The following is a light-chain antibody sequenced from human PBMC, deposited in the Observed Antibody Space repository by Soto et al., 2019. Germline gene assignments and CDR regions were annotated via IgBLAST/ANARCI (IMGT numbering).Light chain of an antibody. J-gene: IGLJ1*01. CDR1: SSDICNYKY. Sequence: QSVLTQPSSVSGSHVKSITISCTETSSDICNYKYVSWYQHHPGKAPNLMIYEFSNRPSGVSNRLSGSKSGNTASLTISGLQAEDETDYNCFSYTSSGTYGFGTGTKVTVL. V-gene: IGLV2-14*01. CDR3: FSYTSSGTYG. CDR2: EFS.